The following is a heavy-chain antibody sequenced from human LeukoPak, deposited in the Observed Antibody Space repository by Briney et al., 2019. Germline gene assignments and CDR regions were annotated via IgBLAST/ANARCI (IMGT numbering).Heavy chain of an antibody. CDR2: IIPILGIA. J-gene: IGHJ4*02. D-gene: IGHD3-22*01. Sequence: GASVKVSCKASGGTFSSYAISWVRQAPGQGLEWMGRIIPILGIANYAQKFQGRVTITADKSTSTAYMELSSLRSEDTAVYYCARDYLTYYYDSSGSSPYFDYWGQGTLVTVSS. CDR3: ARDYLTYYYDSSGSSPYFDY. V-gene: IGHV1-69*04. CDR1: GGTFSSYA.